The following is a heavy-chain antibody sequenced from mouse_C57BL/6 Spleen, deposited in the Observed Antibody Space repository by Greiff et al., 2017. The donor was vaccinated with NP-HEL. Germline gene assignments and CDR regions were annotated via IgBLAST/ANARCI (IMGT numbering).Heavy chain of an antibody. Sequence: DVMLVESEGGLVQPGSSMKLSCTASGFTFSDYYMAWVRQVPEKGLEWVANINYDGSSTYYLDSLKSRFIISRDNAKNILYLQMSSLKSEDTATYYCAREGELGRGRYFDYWGKGTTLTVSS. J-gene: IGHJ2*01. CDR1: GFTFSDYY. CDR2: INYDGSST. V-gene: IGHV5-16*01. D-gene: IGHD4-1*01. CDR3: AREGELGRGRYFDY.